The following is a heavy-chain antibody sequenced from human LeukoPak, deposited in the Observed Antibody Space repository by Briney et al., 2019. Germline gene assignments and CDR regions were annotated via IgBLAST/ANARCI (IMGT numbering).Heavy chain of an antibody. V-gene: IGHV4-61*02. Sequence: SETLSLTCTVSGGSISSGSDYWSWIRQPAGKGLEWIGRIYTSGSINYNPSRKSRVPISVDTSKNQFSLKLSSVTAADTAVYYCARGDVGAFDIWGQGTMVTVSS. CDR3: ARGDVGAFDI. J-gene: IGHJ3*02. D-gene: IGHD1-26*01. CDR1: GGSISSGSDY. CDR2: IYTSGSI.